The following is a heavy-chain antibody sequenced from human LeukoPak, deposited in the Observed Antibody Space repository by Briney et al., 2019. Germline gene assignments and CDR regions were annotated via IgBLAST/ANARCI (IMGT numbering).Heavy chain of an antibody. CDR3: AKGYRGNYDY. J-gene: IGHJ4*02. D-gene: IGHD1-26*01. CDR1: GFTFSSYA. CDR2: ISDRRGDT. Sequence: GGSLRLSCAASGFTFSSYAMTWVRQAPGKGLEWVSAISDRRGDTYYGDPVKGRFTISRDNSKNTLYLQMNSLGAEDTAVYYCAKGYRGNYDYWGQGTLVTVSS. V-gene: IGHV3-23*01.